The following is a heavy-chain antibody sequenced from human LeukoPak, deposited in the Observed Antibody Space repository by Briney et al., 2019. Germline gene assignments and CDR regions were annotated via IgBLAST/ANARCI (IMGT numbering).Heavy chain of an antibody. CDR2: INHSGST. V-gene: IGHV4-61*09. CDR1: GGSISSGSYY. D-gene: IGHD2-2*01. CDR3: ARDVCSSTRCGMDV. J-gene: IGHJ6*04. Sequence: PSQTLSLTCTVSGGSISSGSYYWSWIRQPAGKGLEWIGEINHSGSTNYNPSLKSRVTISVDTSKNQFSLKLSSVTAADTAVYYCARDVCSSTRCGMDVWGKGTTVTVSS.